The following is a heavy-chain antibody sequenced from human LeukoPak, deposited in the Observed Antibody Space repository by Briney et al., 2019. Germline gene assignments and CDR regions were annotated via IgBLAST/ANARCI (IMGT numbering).Heavy chain of an antibody. CDR2: ISSNGGST. V-gene: IGHV3-23*01. D-gene: IGHD2-2*01. Sequence: GGSLRLSCAASGFTFSSHAMSWVRQAPGKGLEWVSAISSNGGSTYYADSVKGRFTISRDNAKNSLYLQMNSLRAEDTAVYYCAREGGRGSTSSWGQGTLVTVSS. CDR1: GFTFSSHA. CDR3: AREGGRGSTSS. J-gene: IGHJ5*02.